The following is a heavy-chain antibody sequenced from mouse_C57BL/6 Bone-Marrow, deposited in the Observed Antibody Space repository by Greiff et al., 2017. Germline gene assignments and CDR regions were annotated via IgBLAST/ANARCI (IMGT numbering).Heavy chain of an antibody. Sequence: QVQLMQPGAELVKPGASVKMSCKASGYTFTSYWITWVKQRPGQGLEWIGDIYPGSGSTNYTEKFKSKATLTVDTSSSTVYMQLRSLKSEASAVYYCAQIAYYSGSSYWYFDVWGTGTTVTVSS. V-gene: IGHV1-55*01. D-gene: IGHD1-1*01. CDR3: AQIAYYSGSSYWYFDV. J-gene: IGHJ1*03. CDR1: GYTFTSYW. CDR2: IYPGSGST.